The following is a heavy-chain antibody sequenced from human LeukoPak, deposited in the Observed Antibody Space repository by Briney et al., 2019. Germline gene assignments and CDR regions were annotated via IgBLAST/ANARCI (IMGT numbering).Heavy chain of an antibody. D-gene: IGHD6-19*01. Sequence: PGRSLRLSCAASGFTFSSYAMSWVRQAPGKGLEWVSAISGSGGSTYYADSVKGRFTISRDNFKNTLYLQMNSLRAEDTAVYYCAKDLQGSVADYYDYWGQGTLVTVSS. V-gene: IGHV3-23*01. CDR1: GFTFSSYA. J-gene: IGHJ4*02. CDR2: ISGSGGST. CDR3: AKDLQGSVADYYDY.